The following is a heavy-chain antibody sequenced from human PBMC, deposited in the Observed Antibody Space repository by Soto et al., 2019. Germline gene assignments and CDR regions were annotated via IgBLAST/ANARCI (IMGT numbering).Heavy chain of an antibody. Sequence: EVQLVESGGNLVQPGGSLRLSCVASGFTFTDHFMDWVRQAPGKGLEWVGRVRNGLRGYSTDYAASVKGSFIISRDDSHTSISLQMNSLRTEDTAVYYCVRDRSWRYESWGLGTLVTVSS. CDR1: GFTFTDHF. CDR2: VRNGLRGYST. CDR3: VRDRSWRYES. D-gene: IGHD3-10*01. J-gene: IGHJ5*02. V-gene: IGHV3-72*01.